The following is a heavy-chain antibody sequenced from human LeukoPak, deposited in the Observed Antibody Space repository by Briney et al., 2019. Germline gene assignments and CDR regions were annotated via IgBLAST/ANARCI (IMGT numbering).Heavy chain of an antibody. CDR3: GRDSRYSIDS. CDR2: IVSDGSTT. J-gene: IGHJ4*02. CDR1: GFTFSTYW. D-gene: IGHD1-14*01. V-gene: IGHV3-74*01. Sequence: GGSLRLSCAASGFTFSTYWMHWVRQAPGKGLVWVSCIVSDGSTTTYADSVKGQFTISRDNAKNTLYLQMNSLRAEDTAVYYCGRDSRYSIDSWGQGTLVTVSS.